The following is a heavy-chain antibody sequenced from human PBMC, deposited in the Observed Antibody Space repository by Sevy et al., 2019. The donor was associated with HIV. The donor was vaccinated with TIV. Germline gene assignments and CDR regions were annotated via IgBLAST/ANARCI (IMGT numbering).Heavy chain of an antibody. CDR1: ASTFTAYY. CDR3: ARDGVIFGGGGGLDV. D-gene: IGHD3-3*02. V-gene: IGHV1-2*02. CDR2: INPNSDGT. Sequence: ASVKVSCKTSASTFTAYYMHWLRQAPGQGLEWMGWINPNSDGTKYAQRFQGRVSMTADTSISTAYMELSRLTSDDTAVYYCARDGVIFGGGGGLDVWGQGTTVTVSS. J-gene: IGHJ6*02.